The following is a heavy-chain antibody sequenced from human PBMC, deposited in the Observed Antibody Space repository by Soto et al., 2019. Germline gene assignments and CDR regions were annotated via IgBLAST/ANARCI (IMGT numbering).Heavy chain of an antibody. Sequence: QVHLVQSGAEVKKPGSSVKVSCKAAGGTFSTYTLIWVRQAPGQGLEWMGRIITMRTVTNSAQKFQGRVALTADKSTKTAFMELTSLRSDDTAVYYCSIGSWSAETFDVWGQGTMVTVSS. CDR2: IITMRTVT. V-gene: IGHV1-69*02. CDR1: GGTFSTYT. J-gene: IGHJ3*01. D-gene: IGHD2-2*01. CDR3: SIGSWSAETFDV.